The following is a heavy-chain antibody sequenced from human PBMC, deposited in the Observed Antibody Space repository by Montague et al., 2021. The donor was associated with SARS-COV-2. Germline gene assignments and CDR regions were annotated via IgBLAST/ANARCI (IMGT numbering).Heavy chain of an antibody. CDR1: GFTFSSRG. D-gene: IGHD1-14*01. J-gene: IGHJ6*02. CDR2: IHGRGDGT. Sequence: SLRLSCAASGFTFSSRGMYWVRQPPGKGLEWVSEIHGRGDGTYYADSVKGRFTISRDNPKNTLYLQMNSLRVEDTAVYYCARDQNHGMDVWGQGTTVIVSS. V-gene: IGHV3-23*01. CDR3: ARDQNHGMDV.